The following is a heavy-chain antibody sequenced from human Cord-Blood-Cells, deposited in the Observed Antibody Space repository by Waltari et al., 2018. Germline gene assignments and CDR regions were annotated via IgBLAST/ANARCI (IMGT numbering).Heavy chain of an antibody. CDR1: GFTFSSYA. CDR3: ARDPTMVRGVIDY. D-gene: IGHD3-10*01. Sequence: QVQLVESGGGVVQPGRSLRLSCAASGFTFSSYALHWVRRAPGKGQHWVEVISHDGSNKYYADAVKGRFTISRDNSKNTLYLQMNSLRAEDTAVYYCARDPTMVRGVIDYWGQGTLVTVSS. CDR2: ISHDGSNK. V-gene: IGHV3-30*04. J-gene: IGHJ4*02.